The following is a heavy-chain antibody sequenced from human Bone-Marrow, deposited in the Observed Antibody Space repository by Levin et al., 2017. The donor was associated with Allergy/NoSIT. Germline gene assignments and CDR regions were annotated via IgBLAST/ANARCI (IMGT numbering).Heavy chain of an antibody. V-gene: IGHV1-8*01. D-gene: IGHD7-27*01. CDR2: MNFNSGNT. CDR3: ARVAGASWFGP. J-gene: IGHJ5*02. Sequence: AASVKVSCKSSGYTFSSYDINWVRQASGQGLEWLGLMNFNSGNTGYAQKFQGRVTMTRATSMNTAYMELSSLMSDDTAVYFCARVAGASWFGPWGQGTLVTVSS. CDR1: GYTFSSYD.